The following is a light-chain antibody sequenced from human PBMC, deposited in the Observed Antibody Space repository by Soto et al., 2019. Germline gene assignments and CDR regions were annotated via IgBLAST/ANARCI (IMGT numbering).Light chain of an antibody. CDR3: QQTYSTPYT. J-gene: IGKJ2*01. V-gene: IGKV1-39*01. Sequence: IQLTQSPSSLSASVGDRVTITCRASQSISSYLNWYQHKPGKAPKLLIYAASSLQSGVPSRFSGSGSGTDFTLTISSLQPEDFATYYCQQTYSTPYTFGQGT. CDR1: QSISSY. CDR2: AAS.